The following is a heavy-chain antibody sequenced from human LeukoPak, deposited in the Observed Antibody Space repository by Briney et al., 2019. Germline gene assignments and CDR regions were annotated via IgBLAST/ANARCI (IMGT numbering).Heavy chain of an antibody. CDR2: IGSSDNII. Sequence: GGSLRLSCAASGFTLNDFYMSWIRQAPGKGLEWVSDIGSSDNIISYADSVKGRFTISRDIAKNSLYLQVNSLRVEDTAVYYCAREVVAGTFDSRGQGTLVTVSS. V-gene: IGHV3-11*01. J-gene: IGHJ4*02. CDR1: GFTLNDFY. CDR3: AREVVAGTFDS. D-gene: IGHD6-19*01.